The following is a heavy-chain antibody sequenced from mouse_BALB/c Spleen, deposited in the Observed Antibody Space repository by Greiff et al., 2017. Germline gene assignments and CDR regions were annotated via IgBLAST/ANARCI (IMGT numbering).Heavy chain of an antibody. Sequence: EVQLVEPGGGLVQPGGSRKLSCAASGFTFSSFGMNWVRQAPERGLEWVAYISSGSSTIYYADTVKGRFTISRDNPKNTLFLQMTSLRSEDTAMYYCAREYYYGSLYAMDYWGQGTSVTVSS. D-gene: IGHD1-1*01. CDR1: GFTFSSFG. J-gene: IGHJ4*01. CDR3: AREYYYGSLYAMDY. V-gene: IGHV5-17*02. CDR2: ISSGSSTI.